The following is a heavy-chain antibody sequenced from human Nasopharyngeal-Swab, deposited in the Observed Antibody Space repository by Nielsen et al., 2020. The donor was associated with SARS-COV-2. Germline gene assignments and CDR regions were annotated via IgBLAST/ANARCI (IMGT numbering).Heavy chain of an antibody. D-gene: IGHD4-17*01. Sequence: GESLKISCAASGFTFSSYGMHWVRQAPGKGLEWVAVISYDGSNKYYADSVKGRFTISRDNSKNTLYLQMNSLRAEDTAVYYCAKDYGDHAASDIWGQGTMVTVSS. J-gene: IGHJ3*02. V-gene: IGHV3-30*18. CDR3: AKDYGDHAASDI. CDR1: GFTFSSYG. CDR2: ISYDGSNK.